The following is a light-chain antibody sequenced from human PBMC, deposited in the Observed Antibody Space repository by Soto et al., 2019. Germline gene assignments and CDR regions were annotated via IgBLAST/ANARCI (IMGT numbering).Light chain of an antibody. V-gene: IGKV1-33*01. CDR2: DAS. Sequence: DIQMTQSPSSLSASVGDRVTLTCQASHGVTKSLGWYQQRPGKAPRLLIYDASKLERGIPSRFSGSGSGTHFTFTISSLQPEDIGTYSCLQYDNVPWTFGQGTKLEIK. CDR1: HGVTKS. CDR3: LQYDNVPWT. J-gene: IGKJ2*02.